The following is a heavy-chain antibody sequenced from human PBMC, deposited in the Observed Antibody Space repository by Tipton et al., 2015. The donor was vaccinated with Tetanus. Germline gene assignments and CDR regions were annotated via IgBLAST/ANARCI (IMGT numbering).Heavy chain of an antibody. D-gene: IGHD2-15*01. J-gene: IGHJ5*02. V-gene: IGHV1-69*01. CDR3: LRHLVGAVPKGYNWFDP. Sequence: QVQLVQSGAEVKRPGSSVKVSCTASGGTYTTHGVTWVRQAPGQGLEWIGGILPKFDTSKYAQKFEGRVTITADESATTAHMELRSLMSEDTAMYYCLRHLVGAVPKGYNWFDPWGQGTLVTVSS. CDR1: GGTYTTHG. CDR2: ILPKFDTS.